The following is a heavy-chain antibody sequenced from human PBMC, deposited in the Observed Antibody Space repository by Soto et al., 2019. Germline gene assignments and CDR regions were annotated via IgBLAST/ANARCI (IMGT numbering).Heavy chain of an antibody. V-gene: IGHV4-30-4*01. CDR1: GGSISSGDYY. CDR2: IYYSGST. J-gene: IGHJ6*02. CDR3: ASSRKNYDILTGHIPLYGMDV. Sequence: PSETLSLTCTVSGGSISSGDYYWSWIRQPPGKGLEWIGYIYYSGSTYYNPSLKSRVTISVDTSKNQFSLKLSSVTAADTAVYYCASSRKNYDILTGHIPLYGMDVWGQGTTVTVSS. D-gene: IGHD3-9*01.